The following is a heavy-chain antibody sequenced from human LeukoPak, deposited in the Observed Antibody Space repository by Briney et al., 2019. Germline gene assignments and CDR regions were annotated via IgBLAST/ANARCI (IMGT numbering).Heavy chain of an antibody. D-gene: IGHD3-22*01. CDR3: ARGVYYDSSGYPDY. Sequence: SQTLSLTCTVSGGSLSSGDYYWSWIRQPPGKGLEWIGYIYYSGSTYYNPSLKSRVTISVDTSKNQFSLKLSSVTAADTAVYYCARGVYYDSSGYPDYWGQGTLVTVSS. CDR1: GGSLSSGDYY. V-gene: IGHV4-30-4*01. CDR2: IYYSGST. J-gene: IGHJ4*02.